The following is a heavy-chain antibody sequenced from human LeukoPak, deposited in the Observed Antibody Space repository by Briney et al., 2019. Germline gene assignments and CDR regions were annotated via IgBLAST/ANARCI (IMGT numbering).Heavy chain of an antibody. D-gene: IGHD3-10*01. CDR3: ARDRILVWFAVQYYYMDV. CDR2: ISSTSGSI. Sequence: GSLRLSCAASGLTFSSDDMNWDRQAPGMGLEWVSYISSTSGSIYYADSVRGRFTISRDNAKNSLYLQMNSLRAEDTALYYCARDRILVWFAVQYYYMDVWGKGTTVTVSS. CDR1: GLTFSSDD. J-gene: IGHJ6*03. V-gene: IGHV3-48*04.